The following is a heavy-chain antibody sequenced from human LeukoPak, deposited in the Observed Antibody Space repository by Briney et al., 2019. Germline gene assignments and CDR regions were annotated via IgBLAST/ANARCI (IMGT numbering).Heavy chain of an antibody. CDR3: AGRKVLRYFDWLGR. D-gene: IGHD3-9*01. CDR2: INHSGST. CDR1: GGSISTYY. V-gene: IGHV4-34*01. Sequence: SETLSLTCTVSGGSISTYYWSWIRQPPGKGLEWIGEINHSGSTNYNPSLKSRVTISVDTSKNQFSLKLSSVTAADTAVYYCAGRKVLRYFDWLGRWGQGTLVTVSS. J-gene: IGHJ5*02.